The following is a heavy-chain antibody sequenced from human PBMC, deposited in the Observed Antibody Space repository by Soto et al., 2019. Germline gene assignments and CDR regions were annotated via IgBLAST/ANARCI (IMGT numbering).Heavy chain of an antibody. D-gene: IGHD5-18*01. Sequence: ASVKVSCKASGYTFTSYGISWVRQAPGQGLEWMGWISAYNSNTNYAQKLQGRVTMTTDTSTSTAYMELRSLRSDDTAVYYCTRFFFVGGYSYPRRFDYWGKGPLATVPP. CDR1: GYTFTSYG. CDR3: TRFFFVGGYSYPRRFDY. J-gene: IGHJ4*02. CDR2: ISAYNSNT. V-gene: IGHV1-18*01.